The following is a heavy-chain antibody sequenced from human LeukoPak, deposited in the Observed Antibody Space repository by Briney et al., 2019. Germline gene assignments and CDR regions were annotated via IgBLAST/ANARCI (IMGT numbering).Heavy chain of an antibody. CDR2: ISGSGGST. CDR1: GFTFSSYA. Sequence: PGGSLRLSCAASGFTFSSYAMSWVRQAPGKGLEWVSAISGSGGSTYYADSVKGRFTISRDNSKNTLYLQMNSLRPEDTAMYYCAKDFCRLGGGSCPPWYDWGQGTLVTVSS. J-gene: IGHJ4*02. CDR3: AKDFCRLGGGSCPPWYD. V-gene: IGHV3-23*01. D-gene: IGHD2-15*01.